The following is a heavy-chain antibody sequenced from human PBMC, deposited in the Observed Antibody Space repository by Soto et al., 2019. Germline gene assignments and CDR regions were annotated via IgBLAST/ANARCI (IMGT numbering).Heavy chain of an antibody. CDR1: GFTFSDYY. CDR3: ARDGENIVATIFLDY. J-gene: IGHJ4*02. V-gene: IGHV3-11*01. CDR2: ISSSGSTI. Sequence: PGGSLRLSCAASGFTFSDYYMSWIRQAPGKGLEWVSYISSSGSTIYYADSVKGRFTISRDNAKNSLYLQMNSLRAEDTAVYYCARDGENIVATIFLDYWGQGTLVTVSS. D-gene: IGHD5-12*01.